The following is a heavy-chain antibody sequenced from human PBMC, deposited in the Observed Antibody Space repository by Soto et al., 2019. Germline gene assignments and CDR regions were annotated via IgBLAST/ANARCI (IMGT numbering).Heavy chain of an antibody. CDR1: GLNFSNYW. CDR2: IKQDSSKR. J-gene: IGHJ6*02. V-gene: IGHV3-7*03. D-gene: IGHD1-26*01. Sequence: ESGGGVVQPGGSLRLSCISSGLNFSNYWMTWVRQAPGKGLEWVANIKQDSSKRHYVDSVKGRFTVSRDNAKNALYLQMDSLRAEDTAVYYCAKWTYYYYGLDVWGQGTTVTVSS. CDR3: AKWTYYYYGLDV.